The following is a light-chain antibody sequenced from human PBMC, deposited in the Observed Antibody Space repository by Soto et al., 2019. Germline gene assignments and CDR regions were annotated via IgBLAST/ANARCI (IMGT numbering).Light chain of an antibody. V-gene: IGKV3-15*01. J-gene: IGKJ2*01. Sequence: EIVMTQSPATLSVSPGERATLSCRASQSVSSNLAWYQQKPGQAPRLLIYAVSTRATGIPARFSGSGSGTESTLTISSLPSEDFAVYYCQQYKQWPPKYTFGQGTKLEIK. CDR1: QSVSSN. CDR2: AVS. CDR3: QQYKQWPPKYT.